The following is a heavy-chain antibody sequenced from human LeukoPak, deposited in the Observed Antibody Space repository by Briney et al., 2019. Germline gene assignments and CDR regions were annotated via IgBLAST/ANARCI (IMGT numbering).Heavy chain of an antibody. CDR2: IKSKIDGGTT. J-gene: IGHJ6*03. CDR1: GFTFSNAW. D-gene: IGHD2-2*01. Sequence: GGSLRLSCAASGFTFSNAWMSWVRQAPGKGLEWVGRIKSKIDGGTTDYAAPVNGRFTISRDDSKNTLYLQMNSLKTEDTAVYYCTTVGSKYQYHYMDVWGKGTTVTVFS. CDR3: TTVGSKYQYHYMDV. V-gene: IGHV3-15*01.